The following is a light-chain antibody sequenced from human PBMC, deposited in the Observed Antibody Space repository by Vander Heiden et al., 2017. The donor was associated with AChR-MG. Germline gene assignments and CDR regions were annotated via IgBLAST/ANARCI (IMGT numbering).Light chain of an antibody. J-gene: IGKJ5*01. CDR2: WAS. V-gene: IGKV4-1*01. Sequence: DLVLTQSPDSPAVSLGERATINCKSSQSVLYRLNSKNYLAWYQQKPGQPPKLLIYWASIRESGVPDRFSGSGSETDFTLTISSLQPEDVAVYYCQQYYTIPPLTFGQGTRLEIK. CDR3: QQYYTIPPLT. CDR1: QSVLYRLNSKNY.